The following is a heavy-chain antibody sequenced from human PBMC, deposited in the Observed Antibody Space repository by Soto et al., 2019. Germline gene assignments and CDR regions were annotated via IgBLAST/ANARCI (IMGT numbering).Heavy chain of an antibody. D-gene: IGHD3-16*01. CDR1: GGSISSGGYS. J-gene: IGHJ4*02. CDR2: IYHSGST. Sequence: ASETLSLTCAVSGGSISSGGYSWSWIRQPPGKGLEWIGYIYHSGSTYYNPSLKSRVTISVDRSKNQFSLKLSSVTAADTAVYYCARAGDQPGYFDYWGQGTLVTVSS. V-gene: IGHV4-30-2*01. CDR3: ARAGDQPGYFDY.